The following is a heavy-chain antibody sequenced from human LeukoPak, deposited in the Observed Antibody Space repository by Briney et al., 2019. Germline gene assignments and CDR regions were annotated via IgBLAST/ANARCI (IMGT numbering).Heavy chain of an antibody. D-gene: IGHD5-24*01. CDR2: INPNSGGT. CDR3: ARKGLATSVPFDY. CDR1: GYTFTGYY. V-gene: IGHV1-2*06. J-gene: IGHJ4*02. Sequence: ASVKVSCKASGYTFTGYYMPWVRQAPGQGLEWMGRINPNSGGTNYAQKFQGRVTMTRDTSISTAYMELSRLRSDDTAVYYCARKGLATSVPFDYWGQGTLVTVSS.